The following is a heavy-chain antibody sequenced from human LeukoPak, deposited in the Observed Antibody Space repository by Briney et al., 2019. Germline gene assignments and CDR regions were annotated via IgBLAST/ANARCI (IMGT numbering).Heavy chain of an antibody. CDR2: ISASGGIT. CDR1: GFSFSTYT. D-gene: IGHD3-22*01. V-gene: IGHV3-23*01. CDR3: ARGQTITMIGVVIIPFDR. Sequence: GGSLRLSCAASGFSFSTYTMSWVRQAPGKGLEWVSGISASGGITYSAESVKGRFTISRDNSKNSLYLLMNSLRAEDTAVYYCARGQTITMIGVVIIPFDRWGQGILVTVSS. J-gene: IGHJ4*02.